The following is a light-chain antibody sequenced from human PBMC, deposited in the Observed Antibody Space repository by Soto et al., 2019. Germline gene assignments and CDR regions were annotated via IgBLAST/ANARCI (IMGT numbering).Light chain of an antibody. Sequence: EKVMTQSPATLSVSPGERATLSCRASPSVTFSLAWYQQKPGQAPRLLIYGASTRAAGVPARFSGSGSGTEFTLTITSLQSEDFAIYYCQQYNNWPLTFGGGTRVEIK. J-gene: IGKJ4*01. CDR1: PSVTFS. V-gene: IGKV3D-15*01. CDR3: QQYNNWPLT. CDR2: GAS.